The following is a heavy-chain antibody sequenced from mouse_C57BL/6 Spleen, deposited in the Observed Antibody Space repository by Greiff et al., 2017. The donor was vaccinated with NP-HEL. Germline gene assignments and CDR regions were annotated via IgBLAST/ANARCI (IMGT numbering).Heavy chain of an antibody. CDR2: IDPSDSYT. Sequence: QVQLQQPGAELVMPGASVKLSCKASGYTFTSYWMHWVKQRPGQGLEWIGEIDPSDSYTNYNQKFKGKSTLTVDKSSSTAYMQLSSLTSEDSAVYYCATGSSPLYAMDDWGQGTSVTVSS. V-gene: IGHV1-69*01. CDR3: ATGSSPLYAMDD. CDR1: GYTFTSYW. J-gene: IGHJ4*01. D-gene: IGHD1-1*01.